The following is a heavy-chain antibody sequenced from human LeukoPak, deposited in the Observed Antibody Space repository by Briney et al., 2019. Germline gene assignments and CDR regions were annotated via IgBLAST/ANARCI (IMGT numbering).Heavy chain of an antibody. CDR2: INAGNGNT. J-gene: IGHJ5*02. Sequence: ASVKVSCKASGYTFTSYAMHWVRQAPGQRLEWMGWINAGNGNTKYSQKFQGRVTITRDTSASTAYMELSSLRSEDTAVYYCASWRSRQGWFDPWGQGTLVTVSS. V-gene: IGHV1-3*01. CDR3: ASWRSRQGWFDP. CDR1: GYTFTSYA.